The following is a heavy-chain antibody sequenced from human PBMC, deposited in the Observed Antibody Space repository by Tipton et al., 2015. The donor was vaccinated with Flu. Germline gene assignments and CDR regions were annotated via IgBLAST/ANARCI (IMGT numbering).Heavy chain of an antibody. J-gene: IGHJ4*02. V-gene: IGHV3-21*06. CDR2: ISSDSSVI. CDR1: GFIFSTYT. D-gene: IGHD1-1*01. CDR3: AREDGTGRWWSSY. Sequence: SLRLSCAASGFIFSTYTLKWVRQAPGRGLEWISSISSDSSVISYEDSVKGRFTMSRDNAQNTLYLQMSSLRVEDTAMYYCAREDGTGRWWSSYWGQGTLVSVSS.